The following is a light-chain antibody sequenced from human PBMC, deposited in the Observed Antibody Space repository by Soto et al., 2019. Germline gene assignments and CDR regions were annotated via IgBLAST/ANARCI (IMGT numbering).Light chain of an antibody. Sequence: IVMTQSPDSLAVSLGERATINCKSSQSVLYSSNNKNYLAWYQKKPGQPHKLLIYWASTRGSGVPARFSGSGSGSYFTLTISSLQAEDVPVYYSQQYYSPSWAFGQGTKVDIK. CDR3: QQYYSPSWA. V-gene: IGKV4-1*01. CDR1: QSVLYSSNNKNY. CDR2: WAS. J-gene: IGKJ1*01.